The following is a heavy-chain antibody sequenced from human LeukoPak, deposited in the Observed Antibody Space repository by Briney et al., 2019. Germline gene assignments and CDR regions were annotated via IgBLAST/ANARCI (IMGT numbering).Heavy chain of an antibody. J-gene: IGHJ3*02. Sequence: SETLSLTCTVSGGSLTDGDYYWGWVRQPPGTGLQWIATTYEGASLKSRVTISLDTSKNQFFLRLTSVTAADTAVYYCARDPRYSSSAHVFDIWGQGTMVTVSS. CDR2: T. D-gene: IGHD6-6*01. CDR1: GGSLTDGDYY. CDR3: ARDPRYSSSAHVFDI. V-gene: IGHV4-61*08.